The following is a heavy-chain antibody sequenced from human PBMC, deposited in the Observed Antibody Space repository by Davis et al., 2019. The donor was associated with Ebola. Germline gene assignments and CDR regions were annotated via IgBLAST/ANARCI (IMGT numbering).Heavy chain of an antibody. V-gene: IGHV3-7*01. CDR2: IKQDGSEK. CDR3: ARDLVYGGNAFFDY. CDR1: GFTFSSYW. Sequence: GESLKISCAASGFTFSSYWMSWVRQAPGKGLEWVANIKQDGSEKYYVDSVKGRFTISRDNAKNSLYLQMNSLRAEDTAVYYCARDLVYGGNAFFDYWGQGTPVRVSS. D-gene: IGHD4-23*01. J-gene: IGHJ4*02.